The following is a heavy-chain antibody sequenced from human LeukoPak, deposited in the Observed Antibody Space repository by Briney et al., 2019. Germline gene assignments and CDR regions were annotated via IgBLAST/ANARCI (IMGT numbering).Heavy chain of an antibody. Sequence: QSGGSPRLSCAASEFTFTTYWLSWVRQAPGKGLEWVANMKEDGSESQYADSVKGRFTISRDNAKRSVYLQMNSLRAKDTAVYYCARDRPGGYFDYWGQGTLVTVSS. J-gene: IGHJ4*02. CDR1: EFTFTTYW. D-gene: IGHD3-16*01. CDR3: ARDRPGGYFDY. CDR2: MKEDGSES. V-gene: IGHV3-7*04.